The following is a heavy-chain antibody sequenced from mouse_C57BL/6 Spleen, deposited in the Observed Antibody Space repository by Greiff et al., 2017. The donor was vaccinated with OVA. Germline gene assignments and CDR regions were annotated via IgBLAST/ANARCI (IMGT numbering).Heavy chain of an antibody. CDR1: GFTFSSYA. D-gene: IGHD1-1*01. J-gene: IGHJ3*01. CDR2: ISSGGDYI. CDR3: TRGELPWFAY. V-gene: IGHV5-9-1*02. Sequence: EVKVVESGEGLVKPGGSLKLSCAASGFTFSSYAMSWVRQTPEKRLEWVAYISSGGDYIYYADTVKGRFTISRDNARNTLYLQMSSLKSEDTAMYYCTRGELPWFAYWGQGTLVTVSA.